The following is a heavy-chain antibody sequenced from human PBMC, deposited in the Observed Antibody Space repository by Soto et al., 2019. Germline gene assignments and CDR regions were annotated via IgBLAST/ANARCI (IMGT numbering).Heavy chain of an antibody. CDR2: ISYDGSNK. Sequence: QVQLVESGGGVVQPGRSLRLSCAASGFTFSTYGMHWVRQAPGTGLEWVAVISYDGSNKYYADSVKGRFTISRDNSKNTLYLQMSSLRAEGTAVYYCAKGFSYSVIDYWGQGTLVTVSS. CDR3: AKGFSYSVIDY. CDR1: GFTFSTYG. J-gene: IGHJ4*02. V-gene: IGHV3-30*18. D-gene: IGHD5-18*01.